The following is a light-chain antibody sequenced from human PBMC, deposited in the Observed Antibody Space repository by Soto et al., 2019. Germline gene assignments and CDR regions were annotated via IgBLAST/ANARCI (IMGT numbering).Light chain of an antibody. CDR1: TSDVGGYNY. CDR3: SSYTSSSTVV. J-gene: IGLJ2*01. Sequence: QSALPQPASVSGSPGQWITISCTGTTSDVGGYNYVSWYQQHPGKAPKLMIYDVSNRPSGVSNRFSGSKSGNTASLTISGLQAEDEADYYCSSYTSSSTVVFGGGTKLTVL. CDR2: DVS. V-gene: IGLV2-14*01.